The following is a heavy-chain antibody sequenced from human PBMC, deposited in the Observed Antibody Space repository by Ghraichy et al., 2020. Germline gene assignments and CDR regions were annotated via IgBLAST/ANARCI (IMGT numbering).Heavy chain of an antibody. CDR3: ARDTSSYYAIPH. V-gene: IGHV3-74*01. J-gene: IGHJ1*01. CDR2: IDTDGSST. CDR1: GFTFTNYY. D-gene: IGHD1-26*01. Sequence: GESLNISCAASGFTFTNYYMHWVRQAPGRGLVWVSRIDTDGSSTRYADSVKGRFTISRDNAKNTLYLQMNSLRAEDTAVYYCARDTSSYYAIPHWGQGTLVTVSS.